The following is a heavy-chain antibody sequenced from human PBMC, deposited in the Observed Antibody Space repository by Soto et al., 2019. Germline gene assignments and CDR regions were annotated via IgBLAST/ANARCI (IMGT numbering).Heavy chain of an antibody. V-gene: IGHV5-51*01. D-gene: IGHD3-22*01. Sequence: GESLKISCKGSGYSFTNYWIGWVRQMPGKGLEWMGIIYPGDSDTRYNPSFQGQVTISADKSISTAYLQWSSLKASDTAMYYCARHEYYYDSSGYPLDYWGQGTLVTVSS. CDR1: GYSFTNYW. CDR3: ARHEYYYDSSGYPLDY. CDR2: IYPGDSDT. J-gene: IGHJ4*02.